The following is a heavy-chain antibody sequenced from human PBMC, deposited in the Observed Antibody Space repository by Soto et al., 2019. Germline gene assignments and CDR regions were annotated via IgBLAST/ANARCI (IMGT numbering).Heavy chain of an antibody. J-gene: IGHJ5*02. CDR3: ARDYDSSVRFDP. CDR2: INHSGST. CDR1: GGSFSGYY. V-gene: IGHV4-34*01. Sequence: QVQLQQWGAGLLKPSETLSLTCAVYGGSFSGYYWSWIRQPPGKGLEWIGEINHSGSTNYNPSLKSRVTISVDTSKNQFSLKLSSVTAADTAVYYCARDYDSSVRFDPWGQGTLVTVSS. D-gene: IGHD3-22*01.